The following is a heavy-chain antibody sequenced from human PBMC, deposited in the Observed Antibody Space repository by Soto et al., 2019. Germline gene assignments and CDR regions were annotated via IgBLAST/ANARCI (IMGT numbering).Heavy chain of an antibody. CDR3: ARWAPMVRGVIIGMDV. CDR2: MNPNSGNT. CDR1: GYPFTSYD. V-gene: IGHV1-8*01. Sequence: ASVKVSCKASGYPFTSYDINWGRKDTGQGIEWMGWMNPNSGNTGYAQKFQGRVTMTRNSSISTAYMELSSLRAEDTAVYYCARWAPMVRGVIIGMDVWGQGTTVTVSS. D-gene: IGHD3-10*01. J-gene: IGHJ6*02.